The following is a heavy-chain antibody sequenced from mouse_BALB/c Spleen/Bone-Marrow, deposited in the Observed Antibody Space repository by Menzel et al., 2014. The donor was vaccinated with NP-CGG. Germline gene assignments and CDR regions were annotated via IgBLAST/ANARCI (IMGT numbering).Heavy chain of an antibody. CDR2: VNPGSGST. D-gene: IGHD2-3*01. CDR3: ARYDGYFDY. CDR1: GYAFTDYL. Sequence: QVQLKESGAELARPGTSVKVSCKASGYAFTDYLMEWLKQRPGQGLEWIGVVNPGSGSTNYNEKFKDKATLTADKSSSTAYMQLSSLTSDDSAVYFCARYDGYFDYWGQGTILTVSS. V-gene: IGHV1-54*01. J-gene: IGHJ2*01.